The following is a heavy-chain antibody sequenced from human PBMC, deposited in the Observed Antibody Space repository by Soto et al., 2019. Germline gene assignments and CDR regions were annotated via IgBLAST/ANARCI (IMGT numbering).Heavy chain of an antibody. CDR3: ARVNTAMGLGTNCDY. CDR2: INSDGSSP. J-gene: IGHJ4*02. Sequence: EVQLVESGGGLVQPGGSLRLSCAASGFTFSSYWMHWVRQAPGKGLVWVSRINSDGSSPHYADSVKGRFTISRDNAKNTLYRQMNSLRAEDTAVYYCARVNTAMGLGTNCDYWGQGTLVTVSS. V-gene: IGHV3-74*01. CDR1: GFTFSSYW. D-gene: IGHD5-18*01.